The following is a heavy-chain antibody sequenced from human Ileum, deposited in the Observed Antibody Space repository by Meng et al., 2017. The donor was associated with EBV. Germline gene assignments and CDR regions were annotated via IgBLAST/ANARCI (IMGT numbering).Heavy chain of an antibody. CDR3: ARDYYYDRSYYFDY. J-gene: IGHJ4*02. CDR2: ISAYNGNT. CDR1: GYAFTNYG. V-gene: IGHV1-18*01. D-gene: IGHD3-22*01. Sequence: QVQLVQSGSELKKPXASXKVSXKASGYAFTNYGISWVRQAPGQGLEWMGWISAYNGNTNYAQKLQGRVTMTTDTSTSTAYMEVRSLRSDDTAVYYCARDYYYDRSYYFDYWGQGTLVTVSS.